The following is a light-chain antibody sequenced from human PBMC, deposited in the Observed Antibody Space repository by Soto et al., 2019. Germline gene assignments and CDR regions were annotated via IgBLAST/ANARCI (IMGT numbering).Light chain of an antibody. CDR2: GAS. Sequence: ELTQSPSTLSLSPGKRATLSCRASESVHFHLAWYQKKPGQAPRLLIYGASSRATGIPDRFSGSGSGKDFPPTINRLAPEDFAVYYCQDYGTSWTFGQGTKVDIK. J-gene: IGKJ1*01. V-gene: IGKV3-20*01. CDR3: QDYGTSWT. CDR1: ESVHFH.